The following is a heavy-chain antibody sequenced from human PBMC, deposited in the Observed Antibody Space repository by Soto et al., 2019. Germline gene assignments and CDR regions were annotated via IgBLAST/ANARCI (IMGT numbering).Heavy chain of an antibody. Sequence: GGSLRLSCVGSGFIFSNYGMHWVRQAPGKGLEWVAFISYDGSDILYADSVKGRFTISRDNSKSTLFLHMNRPTAEDTAIYFCAIVRVADSSLDHWGQGILVTVSS. J-gene: IGHJ4*02. CDR3: AIVRVADSSLDH. CDR1: GFIFSNYG. D-gene: IGHD3-10*02. V-gene: IGHV3-30*03. CDR2: ISYDGSDI.